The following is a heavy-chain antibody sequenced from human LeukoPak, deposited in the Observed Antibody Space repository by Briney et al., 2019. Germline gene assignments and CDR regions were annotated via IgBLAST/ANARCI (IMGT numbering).Heavy chain of an antibody. V-gene: IGHV4-34*01. CDR3: ARYSSGWYQYNYFDY. J-gene: IGHJ4*02. CDR2: INHSGST. CDR1: GGSFSGYY. Sequence: PETLSLTCAVYGGSFSGYYWSWIRQPPGKGLEWIGEINHSGSTNYNPSLKSRVTISVDTSKNQFSLKLSSVTAADTAVYYCARYSSGWYQYNYFDYWGQGTLVTVSS. D-gene: IGHD6-19*01.